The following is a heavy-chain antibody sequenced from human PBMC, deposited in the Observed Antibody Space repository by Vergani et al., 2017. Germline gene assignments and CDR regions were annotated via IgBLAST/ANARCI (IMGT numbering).Heavy chain of an antibody. D-gene: IGHD1-14*01. CDR3: ARSLRPGGFDY. V-gene: IGHV3-33*01. CDR1: GFTFSSYG. CDR2: IWYDGSNK. J-gene: IGHJ4*02. Sequence: QVQLVESGGGVVQPGRSLRLSCAASGFTFSSYGMHWVRQAPGKGLEWVAVIWYDGSNKYYADSVKGRFTISRDNSKNTLYLQMNSLRAEDTAVYYCARSLRPGGFDYWGQGTLVTVSS.